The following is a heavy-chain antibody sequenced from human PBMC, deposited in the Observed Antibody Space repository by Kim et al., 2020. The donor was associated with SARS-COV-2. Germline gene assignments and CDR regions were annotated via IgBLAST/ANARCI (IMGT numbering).Heavy chain of an antibody. CDR2: ISYDGSNT. J-gene: IGHJ3*01. V-gene: IGHV3-30-3*01. CDR3: ARTMELWLNAFDV. Sequence: GGSLRLSCAASGFIFRDFVMLWVRQAPGKGLEWVAMISYDGSNTNYVDSVKGRFTISRDNSKNMLFLQMDSLKVEDTAVFYCARTMELWLNAFDVWGQGAKVTVSS. CDR1: GFIFRDFV. D-gene: IGHD1-7*01.